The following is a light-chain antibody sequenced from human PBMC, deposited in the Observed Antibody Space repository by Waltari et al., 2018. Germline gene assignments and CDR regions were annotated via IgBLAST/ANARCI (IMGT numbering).Light chain of an antibody. J-gene: IGKJ2*01. CDR2: GAS. CDR3: QQSFSTPQYT. CDR1: RGIRSE. Sequence: DILMTQSPSSMSASVGDRVAITCRASRGIRSELNWYQQKPGKAPHLLIYGASTLHSGVTSRCSGRGSGTDFTLIIRRLQPEDFATYYCQQSFSTPQYTCGQGTKVETK. V-gene: IGKV1-39*01.